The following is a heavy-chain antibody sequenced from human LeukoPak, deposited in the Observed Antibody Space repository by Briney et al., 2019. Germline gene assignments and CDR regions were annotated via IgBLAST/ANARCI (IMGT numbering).Heavy chain of an antibody. CDR2: IIPIFGTA. J-gene: IGHJ4*02. V-gene: IGHV1-69*13. CDR3: ARVSGYYGSGEYFDY. CDR1: GGTFSSYA. D-gene: IGHD3-10*01. Sequence: ASVKVSCKASGGTFSSYAISWVRQAPGQGLEWMGGIIPIFGTANYAQKFQGRVTITADESTSTAYMELSSLRSEDTAVYYCARVSGYYGSGEYFDYWGQGTLVTVSS.